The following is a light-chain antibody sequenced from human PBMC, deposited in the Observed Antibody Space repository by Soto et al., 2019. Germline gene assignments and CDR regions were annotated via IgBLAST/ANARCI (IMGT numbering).Light chain of an antibody. Sequence: EIVLTQSPGTLSLSPGERATLSCRASQSISSSYLGWYQQKPGQAPRLLVYGASSRASGLPDRFSGSGSGTDFTLTISRLQPEDFAVYYCQQYGSSPLTFGGGTKVEIK. CDR2: GAS. CDR1: QSISSSY. J-gene: IGKJ4*01. CDR3: QQYGSSPLT. V-gene: IGKV3-20*01.